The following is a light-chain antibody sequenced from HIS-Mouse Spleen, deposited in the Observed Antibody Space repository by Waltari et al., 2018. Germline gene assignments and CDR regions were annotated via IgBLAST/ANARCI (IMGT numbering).Light chain of an antibody. Sequence: AIRMTQSPSSLPASTGHRFPITWRVSQGISSYLALYQQKPGKAPKLLIYAASTLQSGVPSRFSGSGSGTDFTLTISCLQSEDFATYYCQQYYSYPYTFGQGTKLEIK. V-gene: IGKV1-8*01. CDR2: AAS. CDR3: QQYYSYPYT. CDR1: QGISSY. J-gene: IGKJ2*01.